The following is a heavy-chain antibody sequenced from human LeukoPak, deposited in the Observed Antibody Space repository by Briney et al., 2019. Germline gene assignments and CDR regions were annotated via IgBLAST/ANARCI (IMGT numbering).Heavy chain of an antibody. V-gene: IGHV4-4*02. Sequence: SETLSLTCAVSGGSISSSNWWSWVRQPPGKGLEWIGEIYHSGSTNYNPSLKSRVTISVDKSKNQFSLKLSSVTAADTAVYYCARDLRLLVGGMDVWGQGTTVTVSS. CDR2: IYHSGST. CDR3: ARDLRLLVGGMDV. J-gene: IGHJ6*02. CDR1: GGSISSSNW. D-gene: IGHD2-15*01.